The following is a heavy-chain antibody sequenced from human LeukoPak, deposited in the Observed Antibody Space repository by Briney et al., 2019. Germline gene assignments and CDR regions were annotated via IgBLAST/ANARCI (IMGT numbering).Heavy chain of an antibody. D-gene: IGHD3-10*01. CDR3: ARESSGWPIYY. V-gene: IGHV4-34*01. CDR2: INHSGST. J-gene: IGHJ4*02. Sequence: PSETLSLTCAVYGGSFSGYYWSWIRQPPGKGLEWIGEINHSGSTNYNPSLKSRVTISVDTSKNQFSLKLSSVTAADTAVYYCARESSGWPIYYWGQGTLVTVSS. CDR1: GGSFSGYY.